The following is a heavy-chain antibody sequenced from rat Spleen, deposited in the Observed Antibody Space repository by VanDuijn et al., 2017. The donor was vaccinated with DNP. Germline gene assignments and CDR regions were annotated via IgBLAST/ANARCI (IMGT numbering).Heavy chain of an antibody. CDR1: GFTFSDYN. D-gene: IGHD1-11*01. V-gene: IGHV5-31*01. CDR3: AKGPNYGGYSDYFDY. CDR2: ITNTGDST. J-gene: IGHJ2*01. Sequence: EVQLVESGGGLVQPGRSLKLSCAASGFTFSDYNMAWIRQAPGKGLEWVASITNTGDSTYYSDSVKGRFSISRDNAQNTLYLQMSKLGSEDTAIYYCAKGPNYGGYSDYFDYWGQGVMVTVSS.